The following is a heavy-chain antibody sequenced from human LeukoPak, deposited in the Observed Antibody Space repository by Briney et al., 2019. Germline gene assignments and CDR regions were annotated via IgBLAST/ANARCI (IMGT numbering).Heavy chain of an antibody. V-gene: IGHV4-59*08. CDR3: ARRYGGYSNFDY. D-gene: IGHD5-12*01. Sequence: PSETLSLTCTVSGGSITTYYWSWIRQPPGKGLEWIGYAYYSGSTNYNPSLKSRVTISIDPSKSQFSLKLSSVTAADTAVYYCARRYGGYSNFDYWGRGTLVTVS. J-gene: IGHJ4*02. CDR1: GGSITTYY. CDR2: AYYSGST.